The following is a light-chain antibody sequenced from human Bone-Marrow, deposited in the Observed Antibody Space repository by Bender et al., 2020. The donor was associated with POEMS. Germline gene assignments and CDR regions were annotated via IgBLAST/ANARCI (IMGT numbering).Light chain of an antibody. CDR2: DDT. J-gene: IGLJ2*01. V-gene: IGLV3-21*02. CDR1: NIGSQS. CDR3: QVWDSTSDLVV. Sequence: SSALTQTPSVSVAPGQTARITCGGNNIGSQSVHWYQQKPSQAPVLVVYDDTDRPSGIPERFSGSNSGNTATLTISRVEAGDEADYYCQVWDSTSDLVVFGGGTKLTVL.